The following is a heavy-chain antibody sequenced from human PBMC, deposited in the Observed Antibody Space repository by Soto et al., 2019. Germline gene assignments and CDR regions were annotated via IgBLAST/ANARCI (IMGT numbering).Heavy chain of an antibody. D-gene: IGHD5-12*01. V-gene: IGHV1-18*01. CDR2: ISPDNGNT. J-gene: IGHJ6*02. CDR3: ARTLDYSGYAVMDV. CDR1: GYTFTSYG. Sequence: ASVKVSCKASGYTFTSYGINWWRQAPGQGLEWMGWISPDNGNTNYAQKLQGRVTMTTDTSTSTAYMELRSLRSDDTAVYYCARTLDYSGYAVMDVWGQGSTVTVSS.